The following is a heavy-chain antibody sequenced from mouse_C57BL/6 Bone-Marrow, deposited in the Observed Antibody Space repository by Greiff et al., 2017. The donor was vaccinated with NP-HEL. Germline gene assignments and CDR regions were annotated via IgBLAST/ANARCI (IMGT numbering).Heavy chain of an antibody. J-gene: IGHJ2*01. CDR3: ARRALYFGYFDY. CDR1: GFTFSSYG. V-gene: IGHV5-6*02. Sequence: EVKLVESGGDLVKPGGSLKLSCAASGFTFSSYGMSWVRQTPDKRLEWVATISSGGSYTYYPDSVKGRFTISRDNAKNTLYPQMSSLKSEDTAMYYCARRALYFGYFDYWGQGTTLTVSS. CDR2: ISSGGSYT. D-gene: IGHD2-1*01.